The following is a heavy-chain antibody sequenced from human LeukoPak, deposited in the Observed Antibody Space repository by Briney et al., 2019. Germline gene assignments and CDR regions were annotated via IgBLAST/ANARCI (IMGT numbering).Heavy chain of an antibody. CDR1: GFTFSNNA. CDR2: VNGSGVVT. D-gene: IGHD3-22*01. CDR3: AKEEGYYYDSGGYYVEYFQH. Sequence: GGSLRLSCVASGFTFSNNAMSWVRQAPGKGLEWVSAVNGSGVVTHYATSVRGRFTISRDNSKNTLYLEMNSLRADDTAVYYCAKEEGYYYDSGGYYVEYFQHWGQGTLVTVSS. V-gene: IGHV3-23*01. J-gene: IGHJ1*01.